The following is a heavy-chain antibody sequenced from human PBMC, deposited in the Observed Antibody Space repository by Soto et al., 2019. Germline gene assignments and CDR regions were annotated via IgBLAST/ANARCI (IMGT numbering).Heavy chain of an antibody. CDR1: GYSISSGYY. J-gene: IGHJ4*02. V-gene: IGHV4-38-2*02. CDR2: IYHSGST. CDR3: ARDSGAAATDY. D-gene: IGHD6-13*01. Sequence: SETLSLTCAVSGYSISSGYYLGWIRQPPGKGLEWIGSIYHSGSTSYNPSLKSRVTISVDTSKNQFSLKLSSVTAADTAVYYCARDSGAAATDYWGQGTLVTVSS.